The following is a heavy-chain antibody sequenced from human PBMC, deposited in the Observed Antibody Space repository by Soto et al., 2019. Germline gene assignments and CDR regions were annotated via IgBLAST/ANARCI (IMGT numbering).Heavy chain of an antibody. D-gene: IGHD3-22*01. Sequence: QVQLVQSGAELRKPGASVKVSCKASGYSFSSYGINWVRQAPGQGLEWMGWINTYNGNRNYAQKFEDRVTMTTATSTNTVYMELRSLKSDDTGIYYCARDRLRVYDSSGFYSWGQGTLVTVSS. V-gene: IGHV1-18*01. CDR3: ARDRLRVYDSSGFYS. CDR1: GYSFSSYG. CDR2: INTYNGNR. J-gene: IGHJ4*02.